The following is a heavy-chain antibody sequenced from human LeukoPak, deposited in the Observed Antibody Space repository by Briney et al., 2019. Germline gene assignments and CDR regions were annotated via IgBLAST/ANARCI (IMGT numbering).Heavy chain of an antibody. D-gene: IGHD2-21*02. CDR3: ARLVTRSQDFDY. CDR2: MNPNSGNT. Sequence: GASVKVSCKASGYTFTSYDINWVRQATGQGLEWMGWMNPNSGNTGYAQKFQGRVTITRNTSISTAYLQWSSLKASDTAMYYCARLVTRSQDFDYWGQGTLVTVSS. V-gene: IGHV1-8*03. J-gene: IGHJ4*02. CDR1: GYTFTSYD.